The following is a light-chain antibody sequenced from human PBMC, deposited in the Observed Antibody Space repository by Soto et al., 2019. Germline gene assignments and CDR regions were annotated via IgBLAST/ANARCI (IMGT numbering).Light chain of an antibody. CDR3: QQYNNWRWT. J-gene: IGKJ1*01. Sequence: EIVMTQSPATLSVSPGERATLSCRASQSVSSNLAWHQQKPGQAPRLLIYGASTRATGIPARFSGSGSGTEFTLTISSLQSEDFAVYYCQQYNNWRWTFGQGTKVEIK. CDR1: QSVSSN. CDR2: GAS. V-gene: IGKV3-15*01.